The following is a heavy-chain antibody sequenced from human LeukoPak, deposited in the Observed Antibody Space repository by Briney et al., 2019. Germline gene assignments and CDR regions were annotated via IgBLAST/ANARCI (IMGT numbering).Heavy chain of an antibody. V-gene: IGHV3-9*01. Sequence: GGSLRLSCAASGFTFDDYAMHWVRQAPGKGLEWVSGISWNSGSIGYADSVKGRFTISRDNAKNSLYLQMNSLRAEDTALYYCAKATNLWFGELGFDYWGQGTLATVSS. J-gene: IGHJ4*02. CDR1: GFTFDDYA. D-gene: IGHD3-10*01. CDR3: AKATNLWFGELGFDY. CDR2: ISWNSGSI.